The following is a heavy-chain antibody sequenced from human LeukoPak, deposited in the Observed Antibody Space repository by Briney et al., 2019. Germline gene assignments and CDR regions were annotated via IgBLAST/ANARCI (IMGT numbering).Heavy chain of an antibody. CDR3: ARENSVHCSSTSCLEGNWFDP. CDR1: GYTFTSYG. V-gene: IGHV1-2*02. D-gene: IGHD2-2*01. Sequence: ASVKVSCKASGYTFTSYGISWVRQAPGQGLEWMGWINPNSGGTNYAQKFQGRVTMTRDTSISTAYMELSRLRSDDTAVYYCARENSVHCSSTSCLEGNWFDPWGQGTLVTVSS. CDR2: INPNSGGT. J-gene: IGHJ5*02.